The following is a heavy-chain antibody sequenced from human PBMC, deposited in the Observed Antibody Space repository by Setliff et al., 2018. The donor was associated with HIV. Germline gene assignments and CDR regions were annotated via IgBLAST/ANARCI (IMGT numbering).Heavy chain of an antibody. CDR1: GGSISGHY. CDR2: VYSTGST. CDR3: ARVATGPESFDI. J-gene: IGHJ3*02. D-gene: IGHD3-9*01. Sequence: SSETLSLTCIVSGGSISGHYWSWVRQPPGKGLEWIGYVYSTGSTNSKSSLKSRVTISVDTSKNQFSLKLSSVTAADTAVYYCARVATGPESFDIWGQGTMVTVSS. V-gene: IGHV4-59*11.